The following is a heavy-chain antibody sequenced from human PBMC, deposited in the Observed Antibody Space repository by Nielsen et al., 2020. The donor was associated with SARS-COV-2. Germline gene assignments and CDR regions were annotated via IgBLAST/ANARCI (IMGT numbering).Heavy chain of an antibody. J-gene: IGHJ3*01. CDR1: GFTFADHA. D-gene: IGHD6-13*01. CDR2: ISWNSGSI. Sequence: SLKISCAASGFTFADHAMHWARHVPGRGLEWVSAISWNSGSIRYADSVKGRFTISRDNARHSLYLEMNSLRTEDTAFYYCAKDLGSSRWDDLGSFDVWGRGTMVTVSS. V-gene: IGHV3-9*01. CDR3: AKDLGSSRWDDLGSFDV.